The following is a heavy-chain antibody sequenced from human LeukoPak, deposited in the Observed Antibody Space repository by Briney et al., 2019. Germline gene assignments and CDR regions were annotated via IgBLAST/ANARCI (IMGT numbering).Heavy chain of an antibody. CDR2: IKGDGSDK. CDR1: GFTFSSSW. J-gene: IGHJ4*02. V-gene: IGHV3-7*03. CDR3: AKDMTSRGYSYGWGFDY. D-gene: IGHD5-18*01. Sequence: GGSLRLSCAASGFTFSSSWMTWVRQAPGKGLEWLANIKGDGSDKNYVDSVKGRFTISRDNAKNSLFLQMNSLRAEDMALYYCAKDMTSRGYSYGWGFDYWGQGTLVTVSS.